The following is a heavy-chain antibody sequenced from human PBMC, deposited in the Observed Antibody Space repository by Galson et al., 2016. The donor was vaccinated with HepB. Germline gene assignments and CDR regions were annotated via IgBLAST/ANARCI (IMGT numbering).Heavy chain of an antibody. Sequence: SETLSLTCTVSGGSISSYYWSWLRQPQGKGLEWLGYIYYTGSTHYNPSFTSRLAISLDSSKKQFSLRISSATAADTAVYYCARHSDDYGDYGPFDYWGQGILVTVPS. V-gene: IGHV4-59*01. D-gene: IGHD4-17*01. CDR1: GGSISSYY. CDR2: IYYTGST. J-gene: IGHJ4*02. CDR3: ARHSDDYGDYGPFDY.